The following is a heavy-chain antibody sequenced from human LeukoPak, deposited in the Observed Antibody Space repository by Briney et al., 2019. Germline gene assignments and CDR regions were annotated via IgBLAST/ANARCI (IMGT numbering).Heavy chain of an antibody. CDR2: MNPNSANT. D-gene: IGHD3-10*01. Sequence: GASVKVSCKASGYTFTNYDINWVRQATGQGLEWMGWMNPNSANTGYAQKFQGRVTMTRNTSISTAYMELSSLRSEDTAVYYCARGLYGSGKYYFDYWGQGTLVTVSS. CDR1: GYTFTNYD. J-gene: IGHJ4*02. CDR3: ARGLYGSGKYYFDY. V-gene: IGHV1-8*01.